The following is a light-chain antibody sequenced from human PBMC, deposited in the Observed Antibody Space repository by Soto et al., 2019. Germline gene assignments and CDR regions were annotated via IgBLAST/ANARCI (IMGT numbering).Light chain of an antibody. V-gene: IGKV3-15*01. J-gene: IGKJ1*01. CDR2: GAS. Sequence: EIVMTQSPATLSVSPGERATLSCRASQSVSSNLAWYQQKPGQAPRLLICGASTRATGIPARFSGSGSGTEFALTISSLQSEDFAVYYCQQYNNWPHTFGQGTKVDI. CDR3: QQYNNWPHT. CDR1: QSVSSN.